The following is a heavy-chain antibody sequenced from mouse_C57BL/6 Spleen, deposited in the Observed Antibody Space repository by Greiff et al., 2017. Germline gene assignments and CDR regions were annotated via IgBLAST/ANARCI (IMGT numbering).Heavy chain of an antibody. CDR1: GFTFRDFY. D-gene: IGHD2-1*01. CDR3: ARDDLYYGNYPAWFAY. J-gene: IGHJ3*01. V-gene: IGHV7-1*01. Sequence: EVKLMESGGGLVQSGRSLRLSCATSGFTFRDFYMEWVRQAPGKGLEWIAASRNKANDYTTEYSASVKGRFIVSRGISQSILYLQMNALRADDTAIYYCARDDLYYGNYPAWFAYWGQGTLVTVSA. CDR2: SRNKANDYTT.